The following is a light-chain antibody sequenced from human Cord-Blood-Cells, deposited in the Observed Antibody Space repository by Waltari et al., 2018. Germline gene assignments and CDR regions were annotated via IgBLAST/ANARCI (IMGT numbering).Light chain of an antibody. J-gene: IGLJ3*02. V-gene: IGLV2-23*01. CDR1: SSDVGSYHL. Sequence: QSALTQPASVSGSPGQSITISCTGTSSDVGSYHLFSWYQQHPGYAHKLMIYEGSKRPSGVSNRFSGSKSGNTASLTISGLQAEDEADYYCCSYAGSSTWVFGGGTKLTVL. CDR3: CSYAGSSTWV. CDR2: EGS.